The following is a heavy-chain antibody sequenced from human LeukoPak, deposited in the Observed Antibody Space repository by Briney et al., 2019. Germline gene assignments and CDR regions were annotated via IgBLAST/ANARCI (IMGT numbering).Heavy chain of an antibody. J-gene: IGHJ5*02. Sequence: SETLSLTCTVSGGSISSYYWSWIRQPPGKGLEWIGYIYYGGSTNYNPSLKSRVTISVDTSKNQFSLKLSSVTAADTAVYYCARNVRGVTENWFDPWGQGTLVTVSS. CDR2: IYYGGST. CDR1: GGSISSYY. V-gene: IGHV4-59*01. CDR3: ARNVRGVTENWFDP. D-gene: IGHD3-10*01.